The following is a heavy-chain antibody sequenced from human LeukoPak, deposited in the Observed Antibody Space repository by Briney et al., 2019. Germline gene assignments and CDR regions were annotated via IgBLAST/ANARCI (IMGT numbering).Heavy chain of an antibody. CDR3: AKDYYDSSGPPQAFDI. CDR2: IHHDGSNK. D-gene: IGHD3-22*01. J-gene: IGHJ3*02. CDR1: GFTFSSYG. V-gene: IGHV3-30*02. Sequence: GGSLRLSCAASGFTFSSYGMHWVRQAPGKGLDWVAFIHHDGSNKYYADSVRGRLTISRDNSKNTLYLQMNSLRAEDTAVYYCAKDYYDSSGPPQAFDIWGQGTMVTVSS.